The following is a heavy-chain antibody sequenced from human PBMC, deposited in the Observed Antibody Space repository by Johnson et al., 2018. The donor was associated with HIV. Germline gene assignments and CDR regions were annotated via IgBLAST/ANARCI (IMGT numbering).Heavy chain of an antibody. CDR3: ARDLSGSSTVLSDCFDI. D-gene: IGHD1-26*01. J-gene: IGHJ3*02. CDR1: GFTVSSNY. Sequence: VQLVESGGGLVQPGGSLRLSCAASGFTVSSNYMSWVRQAPGKGLEWVSVIYSGGSTYYADSVKGRFTISRDNSKNTLYLQMNSLRAEDTAVYYCARDLSGSSTVLSDCFDIWGQGTMVTVSS. CDR2: IYSGGST. V-gene: IGHV3-66*01.